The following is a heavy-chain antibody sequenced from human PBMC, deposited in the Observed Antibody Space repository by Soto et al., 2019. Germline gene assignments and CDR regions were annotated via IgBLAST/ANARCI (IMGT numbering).Heavy chain of an antibody. Sequence: TLSLTCTVSGGSISSGGYYWSWIRQHPGKGLEWIGYIYYSGSTYYNPSLKSRVTISVDTSKNQFSLKLSSVTAADTAVYYCARVLYYYDRSGLFEDWGQGILVTVSS. J-gene: IGHJ4*02. CDR2: IYYSGST. CDR1: GGSISSGGYY. CDR3: ARVLYYYDRSGLFED. V-gene: IGHV4-31*03. D-gene: IGHD3-22*01.